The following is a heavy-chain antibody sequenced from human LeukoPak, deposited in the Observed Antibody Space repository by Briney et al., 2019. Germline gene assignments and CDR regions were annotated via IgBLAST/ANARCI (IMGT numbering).Heavy chain of an antibody. D-gene: IGHD3/OR15-3a*01. Sequence: SETLSLTCAVYGGSFSGYYWSWIRQPPGKGLEWIGEINHSGSTNYNPSLKSRVTISVDTSKNQFSLKLSSVTAADTAVYYCARSFSGTVIFRYWGQGTLSPSPQ. V-gene: IGHV4-34*01. J-gene: IGHJ4*02. CDR2: INHSGST. CDR3: ARSFSGTVIFRY. CDR1: GGSFSGYY.